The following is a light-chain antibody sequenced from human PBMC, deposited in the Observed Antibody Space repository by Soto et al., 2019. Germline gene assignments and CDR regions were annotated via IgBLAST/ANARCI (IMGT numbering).Light chain of an antibody. CDR1: SSNIGRDT. CDR3: AVWDGSLNGWV. V-gene: IGLV1-44*01. CDR2: SNN. J-gene: IGLJ3*02. Sequence: QSVLTQPPSASGTPGQRVTISCSGGSSNIGRDTVNWYQRFPGTAPKVLIYSNNQRPSGVPDRFSGSKSGTSASLAISGLQSEDEADYYCAVWDGSLNGWVFGGGTKLTVL.